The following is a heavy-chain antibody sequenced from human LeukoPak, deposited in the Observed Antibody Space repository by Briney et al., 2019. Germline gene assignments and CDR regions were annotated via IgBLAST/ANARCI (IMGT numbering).Heavy chain of an antibody. CDR1: GGSISSYY. Sequence: SETLSLTCTVSGGSISSYYWSWIRQPPGKGLEWIGYIYYSGSTNYNPSLRSRVTISVDTSKNQFSLKLSSVTAADMAVYYCARMYYDILTGYYALDYWGQGTLVTVSS. J-gene: IGHJ4*02. V-gene: IGHV4-59*01. CDR3: ARMYYDILTGYYALDY. CDR2: IYYSGST. D-gene: IGHD3-9*01.